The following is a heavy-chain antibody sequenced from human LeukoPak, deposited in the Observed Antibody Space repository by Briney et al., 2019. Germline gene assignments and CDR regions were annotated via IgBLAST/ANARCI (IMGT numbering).Heavy chain of an antibody. CDR3: ARDKVKIGVVFYYYMDV. D-gene: IGHD3-22*01. J-gene: IGHJ6*03. CDR2: ISSSGST. Sequence: SETLSLTCTVSGGSIRSYYWSWIRQPPGKGLEWIGHISSSGSTNYNPSLRSRVTISVDTSKNQFSLKLSSVTAADPDVYYCARDKVKIGVVFYYYMDVWGKGTPVTVSS. CDR1: GGSIRSYY. V-gene: IGHV4-4*08.